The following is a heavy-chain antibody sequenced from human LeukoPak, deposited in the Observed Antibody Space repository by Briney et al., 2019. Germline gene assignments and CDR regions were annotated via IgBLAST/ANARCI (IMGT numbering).Heavy chain of an antibody. CDR1: GDSVSSNSAA. CDR3: ARDRRLCIAAAGTYYYYGMDV. D-gene: IGHD6-13*01. V-gene: IGHV6-1*01. Sequence: SQTLSLTCAISGDSVSSNSAAWNWIRQSPSRGLEWLGRTYYRSKWYNDYAVSVKSRITINPDTSKNQFSLQLNSVTPEDTAVYYCARDRRLCIAAAGTYYYYGMDVWGQGTTVTVSS. J-gene: IGHJ6*02. CDR2: TYYRSKWYN.